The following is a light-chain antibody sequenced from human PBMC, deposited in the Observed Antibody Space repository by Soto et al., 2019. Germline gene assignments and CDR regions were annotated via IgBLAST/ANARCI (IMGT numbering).Light chain of an antibody. CDR2: AAS. CDR3: QQSYSTPLT. V-gene: IGKV1-39*01. J-gene: IGKJ1*01. Sequence: DIQMTQSPSSLSASVGDRVTITCRASQSISSYLNWYQQKPGKAPKLLIYAASSLQSGVPSRFSGSGSGTDFTLTISSLHPEDFATYYCQQSYSTPLTCGQGTKVEIK. CDR1: QSISSY.